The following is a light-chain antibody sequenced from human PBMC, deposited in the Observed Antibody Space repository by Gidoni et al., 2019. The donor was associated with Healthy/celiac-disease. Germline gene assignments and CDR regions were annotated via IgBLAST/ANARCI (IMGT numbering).Light chain of an antibody. CDR3: SSYTSSSTLGV. V-gene: IGLV2-14*01. CDR1: SSDVGGYNY. Sequence: HSALPQPASVSGSPGQSITISCTGTSSDVGGYNYFSWYQQPPGKAPKLMIYEVSNRPSGVSNRFSGSKSGNTASLTISGLQAEDEADYYCSSYTSSSTLGVFGTGTKVTVL. CDR2: EVS. J-gene: IGLJ1*01.